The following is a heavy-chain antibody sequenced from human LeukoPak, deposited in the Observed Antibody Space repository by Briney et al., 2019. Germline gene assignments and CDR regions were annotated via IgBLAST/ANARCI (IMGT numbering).Heavy chain of an antibody. Sequence: PGGSLRLSCAASGFTFSSYGMHWVRQAPGKGLEWVAFIRYDGSNKYYADSVKGRFTISRDNSKNTLYLQMNSLRAEDTAVYYCAKDAWFGECPFDYWGQGTLVTVSS. CDR2: IRYDGSNK. J-gene: IGHJ4*02. CDR1: GFTFSSYG. V-gene: IGHV3-30*02. CDR3: AKDAWFGECPFDY. D-gene: IGHD3-10*01.